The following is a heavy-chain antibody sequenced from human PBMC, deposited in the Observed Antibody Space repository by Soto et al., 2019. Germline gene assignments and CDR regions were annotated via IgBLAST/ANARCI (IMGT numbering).Heavy chain of an antibody. Sequence: VGSLRLSCAASGFTFSSYGMHWVRQAPGKGLEWVAVISYDGSNKYYADSVKGRFTISRDNSKNTLYLQMNSLRAEDTAVYYCAKSITIFGVVIAYYYYGMDVWGQGTTVTVSS. CDR2: ISYDGSNK. CDR3: AKSITIFGVVIAYYYYGMDV. CDR1: GFTFSSYG. V-gene: IGHV3-30*18. D-gene: IGHD3-3*01. J-gene: IGHJ6*02.